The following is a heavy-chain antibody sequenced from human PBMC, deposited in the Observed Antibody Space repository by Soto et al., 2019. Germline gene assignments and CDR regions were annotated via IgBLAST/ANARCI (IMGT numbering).Heavy chain of an antibody. V-gene: IGHV3-23*01. Sequence: GGSLRLSCVVSGFTSGFTLRNYALNCVRQAPGKGLEQVAGISGSPNIAYYADSVKGRFTIARDNSNSSLFLQLNSLRAEDTAVYYCAKSGLFDSSGYHHPHFDAWGPGALVTVSS. CDR3: AKSGLFDSSGYHHPHFDA. CDR1: GFTLRNYA. J-gene: IGHJ4*02. CDR2: ISGSPNIA. D-gene: IGHD3-22*01.